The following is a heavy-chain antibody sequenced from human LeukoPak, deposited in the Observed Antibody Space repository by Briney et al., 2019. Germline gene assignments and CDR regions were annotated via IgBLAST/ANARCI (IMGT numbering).Heavy chain of an antibody. CDR3: AKVRGYYYDSSDDY. Sequence: GASLRLSCVASGFTFSSYAMTWVRQAPGKGLNWVSAISGGGDNTHYADSVKGRFTISRDNSKNTLYLQMNSLRAEDTAVYHCAKVRGYYYDSSDDYWGQGTLVTVSS. CDR1: GFTFSSYA. D-gene: IGHD3-22*01. CDR2: ISGGGDNT. V-gene: IGHV3-23*01. J-gene: IGHJ4*02.